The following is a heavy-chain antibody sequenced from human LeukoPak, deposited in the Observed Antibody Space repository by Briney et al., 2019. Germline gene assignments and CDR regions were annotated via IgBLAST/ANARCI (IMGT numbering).Heavy chain of an antibody. J-gene: IGHJ6*02. CDR3: ARVGGNYYYGMDV. V-gene: IGHV3-66*01. CDR1: GFTVSSNY. D-gene: IGHD3-16*01. Sequence: GGSLRLSCAASGFTVSSNYMSWVRQAPGKGREWVSVIYSGGSTYYADSVKGRFTISRDNSKKTLYLQMNSLRAEDTAVYYCARVGGNYYYGMDVWGQGTTVTVSS. CDR2: IYSGGST.